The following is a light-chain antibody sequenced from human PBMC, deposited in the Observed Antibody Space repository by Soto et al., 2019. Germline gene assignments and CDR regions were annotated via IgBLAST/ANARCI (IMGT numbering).Light chain of an antibody. Sequence: QSVLTQPRSVSGSPGQSVTISCTGTSSDVGSYNRVSWYQQPPGTAPKLMIYQVSNRPSGVPDRFSGSKSGNTASLTISGLQAEDEADYYCSSYTSSSTRVFGGGTSSPS. CDR3: SSYTSSSTRV. J-gene: IGLJ3*02. CDR1: SSDVGSYNR. V-gene: IGLV2-18*02. CDR2: QVS.